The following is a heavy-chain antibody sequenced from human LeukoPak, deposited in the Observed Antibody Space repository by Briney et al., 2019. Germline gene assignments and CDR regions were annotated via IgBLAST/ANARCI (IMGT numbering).Heavy chain of an antibody. CDR2: VSPNSGDT. CDR3: AGGRWLQQDFDY. CDR1: GYTFTSYD. Sequence: ASVKVSCKASGYTFTSYDINWVRQATGQGLEWMGWVSPNSGDTGYAQNFQGRVTMTRNTSISTAYMELSSLTSEDTAVYYCAGGRWLQQDFDYWGQGTLVTVSS. D-gene: IGHD5-24*01. J-gene: IGHJ4*02. V-gene: IGHV1-8*01.